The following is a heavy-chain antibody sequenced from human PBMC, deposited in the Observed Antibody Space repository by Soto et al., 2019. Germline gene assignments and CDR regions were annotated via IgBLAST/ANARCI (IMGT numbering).Heavy chain of an antibody. CDR2: IYYSGST. Sequence: SETPSPTRTVSCGSLSSGTYSWGWIRPPPGKGLEWIGSIYYSGSTYYNPSLKSRVTISVDTSKNLFSLKLSSVTAADTAVYYCARQANLGYCSTSSCYISYWGQGTLVTVSS. CDR1: CGSLSSGTYS. D-gene: IGHD2-2*02. V-gene: IGHV4-39*01. J-gene: IGHJ4*02. CDR3: ARQANLGYCSTSSCYISY.